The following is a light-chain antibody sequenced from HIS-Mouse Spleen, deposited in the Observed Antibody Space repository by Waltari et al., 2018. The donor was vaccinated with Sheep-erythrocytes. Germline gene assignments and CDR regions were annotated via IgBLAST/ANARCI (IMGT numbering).Light chain of an antibody. CDR3: QAWDSSIVV. CDR2: QDS. J-gene: IGLJ2*01. V-gene: IGLV3-1*01. CDR1: KLGDKY. Sequence: SYELTQPPSVSVSPGQTASISCSGDKLGDKYACWYQQKPGQSLVLVIYQDSKRPSGIPGRFSGSNSGNTATLTVSGTQAMDEADYYCQAWDSSIVVFGGGTKLTVL.